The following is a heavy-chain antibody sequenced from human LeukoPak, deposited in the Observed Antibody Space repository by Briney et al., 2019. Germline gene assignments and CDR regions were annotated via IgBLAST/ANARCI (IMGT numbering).Heavy chain of an antibody. CDR1: GYTFTSYY. V-gene: IGHV1-69*04. Sequence: SVKVSCKAPGYTFTSYYMHWVRQAPGQGLEWMGRIIPILGIANYAQKFQGRVTITADKSTSTTYMELSSLRSEDTAVYYCARDRGYGDYWYFDLWGRGTLVTVSS. J-gene: IGHJ2*01. D-gene: IGHD6-25*01. CDR3: ARDRGYGDYWYFDL. CDR2: IIPILGIA.